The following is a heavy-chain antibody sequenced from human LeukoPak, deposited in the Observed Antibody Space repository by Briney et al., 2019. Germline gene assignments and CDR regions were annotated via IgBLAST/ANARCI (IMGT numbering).Heavy chain of an antibody. CDR2: ISAYNGNT. CDR1: GYTLISYS. D-gene: IGHD1-26*01. CDR3: ARGLVGATNFDY. Sequence: ASVKVSCKASGYTLISYSISWVRQAPGQGLEWMGWISAYNGNTNYAQKLQGRVSMTTDTSTSTAYMELTSLRSDDAAVYYCARGLVGATNFDYWGQGTLVTVSS. J-gene: IGHJ4*02. V-gene: IGHV1-18*01.